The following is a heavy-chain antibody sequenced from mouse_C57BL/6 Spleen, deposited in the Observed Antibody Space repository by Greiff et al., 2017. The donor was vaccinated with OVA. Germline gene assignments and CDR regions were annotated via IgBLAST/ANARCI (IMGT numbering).Heavy chain of an antibody. D-gene: IGHD2-5*01. Sequence: VQLQQSGAELVRPGASVKLSCKASGYTFTDYYINWVKQRPGQGLEWIARIYPGSGNTYYNEKFKGKATLTAEKSSSTAYMQLSSLTSEDSAVYFCARERDYYSIYYFDYWGKGTTLTVSS. CDR1: GYTFTDYY. CDR3: ARERDYYSIYYFDY. J-gene: IGHJ2*01. V-gene: IGHV1-76*01. CDR2: IYPGSGNT.